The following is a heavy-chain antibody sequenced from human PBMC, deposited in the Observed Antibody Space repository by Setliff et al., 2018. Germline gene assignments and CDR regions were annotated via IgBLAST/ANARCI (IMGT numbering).Heavy chain of an antibody. D-gene: IGHD3-10*01. CDR1: GFTFSSFA. CDR3: AKDKDVRVDYFDY. CDR2: INVGGTDT. V-gene: IGHV3-23*01. J-gene: IGHJ4*02. Sequence: LRLSCAASGFTFSSFAMSWVRQAPGTRLEWVSIINVGGTDTYYRDSVKGRFTISRDNSKSTLYLQMNSLRAEDTAIYYCAKDKDVRVDYFDYWGPGTLVTVSS.